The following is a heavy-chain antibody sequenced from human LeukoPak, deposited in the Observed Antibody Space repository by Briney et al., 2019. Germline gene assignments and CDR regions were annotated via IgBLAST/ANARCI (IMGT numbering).Heavy chain of an antibody. CDR3: ARASGYSSPLWFDP. V-gene: IGHV4-59*11. CDR1: GGSISSHY. Sequence: SETLSLTCTVSGGSISSHYWSWIRQPPGKGLEWIGYIYYSGSTNYNPSLKSRVTISVDTSKNQFPLKLSSVTAADTAVYYCARASGYSSPLWFDPWGQGTLVTVSS. CDR2: IYYSGST. D-gene: IGHD6-6*01. J-gene: IGHJ5*02.